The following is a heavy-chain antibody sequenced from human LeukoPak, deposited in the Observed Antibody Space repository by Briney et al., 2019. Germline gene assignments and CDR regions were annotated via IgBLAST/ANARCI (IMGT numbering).Heavy chain of an antibody. Sequence: GGSLRLSCAASGFTVSSNYMSWVRQAPGKGLEWVSVIYSGGSTYYADSVKGRFTISRDNSKNTLYLQMNSLRAEDTAVYYCARGNGGNYNWFDPWGQGTLVTVSS. V-gene: IGHV3-53*01. CDR3: ARGNGGNYNWFDP. J-gene: IGHJ5*02. D-gene: IGHD4-23*01. CDR2: IYSGGST. CDR1: GFTVSSNY.